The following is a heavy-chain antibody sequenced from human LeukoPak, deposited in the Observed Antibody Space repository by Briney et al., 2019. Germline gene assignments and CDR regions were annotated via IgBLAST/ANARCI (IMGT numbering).Heavy chain of an antibody. V-gene: IGHV4-39*01. D-gene: IGHD4/OR15-4a*01. Sequence: SETLSLTCTGSGGSIRSSTYYWAWIRQPPGKGLEWIGNIYYSGSTYYNPSLKSRVTISVDTSKNQFSLKLSSVTAADTAVYYCARRFSGDYGFPIHNCFDPWGQGTLVTVSS. J-gene: IGHJ5*02. CDR2: IYYSGST. CDR1: GGSIRSSTYY. CDR3: ARRFSGDYGFPIHNCFDP.